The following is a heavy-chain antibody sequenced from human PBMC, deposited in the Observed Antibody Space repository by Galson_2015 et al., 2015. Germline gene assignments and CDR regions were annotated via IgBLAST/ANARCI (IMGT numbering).Heavy chain of an antibody. V-gene: IGHV2-5*01. Sequence: PALVEPTQTLTPTCTFSGFSLRTSGGGVGWIRQPPGKAPEWLALIFLGDKRYSPSLKSRLTITKDTSKNQVVLTMTNMGPVDTATYYCAHGEFWSGQGYAFDIWGQGTMVTVSS. CDR1: GFSLRTSGGG. CDR2: IFLGDK. CDR3: AHGEFWSGQGYAFDI. J-gene: IGHJ3*02. D-gene: IGHD3-3*01.